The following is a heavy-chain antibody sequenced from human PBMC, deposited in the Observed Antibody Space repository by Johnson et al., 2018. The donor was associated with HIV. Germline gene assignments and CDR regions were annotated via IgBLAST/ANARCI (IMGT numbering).Heavy chain of an antibody. J-gene: IGHJ3*02. Sequence: QVQLVESGGGLVKPGGSLRLSCAASGFTFSDYYINWIRQAPGKGLEWVSYIDSSGSGIYYADSVKGRFTISRDNAKNSLYLQMHSLRAEDSAVYYCVCLRAWTFDIWGQGTMVTVSS. V-gene: IGHV3-11*04. CDR3: VCLRAWTFDI. CDR2: IDSSGSGI. D-gene: IGHD3-10*01. CDR1: GFTFSDYY.